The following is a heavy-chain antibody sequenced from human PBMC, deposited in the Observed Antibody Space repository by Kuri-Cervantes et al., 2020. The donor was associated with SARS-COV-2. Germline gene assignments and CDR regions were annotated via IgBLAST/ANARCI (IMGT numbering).Heavy chain of an antibody. D-gene: IGHD6-19*01. J-gene: IGHJ5*02. CDR2: INPNSGGT. V-gene: IGHV1-2*02. CDR3: AIDLVIAVAAILDP. Sequence: ASVKVSCKASGYTFSDYYMHWVRQAPGQGLEWMGWINPNSGGTNYAQKFQGRVTMTRDTSISTAYMELSRLRSDDTAVYYCAIDLVIAVAAILDPWGQGTLVTVSS. CDR1: GYTFSDYY.